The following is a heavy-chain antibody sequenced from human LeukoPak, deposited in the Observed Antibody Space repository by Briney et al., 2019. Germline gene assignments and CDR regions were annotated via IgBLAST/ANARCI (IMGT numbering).Heavy chain of an antibody. J-gene: IGHJ4*02. CDR1: GYSFTSGHY. Sequence: SETLSLTCSVSGYSFTSGHYWGWIRQPPGKGLEWIANIYHTGSAHYNPSLKSRVTISVDTSKNQFSLKLSSVTAADTAVYYCARYCTSTTCILRGFDYWGQGTLVTISS. CDR2: IYHTGSA. D-gene: IGHD2-2*01. CDR3: ARYCTSTTCILRGFDY. V-gene: IGHV4-38-2*01.